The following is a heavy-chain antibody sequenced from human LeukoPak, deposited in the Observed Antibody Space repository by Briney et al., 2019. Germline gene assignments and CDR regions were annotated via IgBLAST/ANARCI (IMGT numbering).Heavy chain of an antibody. CDR2: ISGSGGST. Sequence: PGGSLRLSCAASGFTFSSYAMSWVRQAPGKGLEWVSAISGSGGSTCYADSVKGRFTISRDNSKNTLYLQMNSLRAEDTAVYYCAKRTRQWLATDAFDIWGQGTMVTVSS. D-gene: IGHD6-19*01. J-gene: IGHJ3*02. CDR1: GFTFSSYA. CDR3: AKRTRQWLATDAFDI. V-gene: IGHV3-23*01.